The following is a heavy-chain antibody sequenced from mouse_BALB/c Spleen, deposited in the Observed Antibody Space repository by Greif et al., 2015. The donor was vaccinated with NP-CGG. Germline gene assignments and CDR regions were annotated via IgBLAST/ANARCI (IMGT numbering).Heavy chain of an antibody. D-gene: IGHD2-4*01. CDR2: ISNGGGST. CDR3: ARHERSIYYDYRYAMDY. J-gene: IGHJ4*01. Sequence: EVNVVESGGGLVQPGGSLKLSCAASGFTFSSYTMSWVRQTPEKRLEWVAYISNGGGSTYYPDTVKGRFTISRDNAKNTLYLQMSSLKSEDTAMYYCARHERSIYYDYRYAMDYWGQGTSVTVSS. V-gene: IGHV5-12-2*01. CDR1: GFTFSSYT.